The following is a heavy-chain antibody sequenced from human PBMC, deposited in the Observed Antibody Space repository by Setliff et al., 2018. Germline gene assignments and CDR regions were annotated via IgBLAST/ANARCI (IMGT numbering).Heavy chain of an antibody. Sequence: SETLSLTCTVSGGSIKDEDHYWGWIRQPPGKGLEWIGTIYYSGSTYYNPSLKSRVTISVDTSKNQFSLKLSSVTAADTAVYYCARVSMLAAAGYYSYYYGMDVWGQGTTVTVS. CDR1: GGSIKDEDHY. V-gene: IGHV4-39*07. J-gene: IGHJ6*02. D-gene: IGHD6-13*01. CDR2: IYYSGST. CDR3: ARVSMLAAAGYYSYYYGMDV.